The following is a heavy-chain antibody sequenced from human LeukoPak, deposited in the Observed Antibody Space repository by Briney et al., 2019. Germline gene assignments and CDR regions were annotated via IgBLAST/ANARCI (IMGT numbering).Heavy chain of an antibody. D-gene: IGHD3-10*01. V-gene: IGHV4-34*01. J-gene: IGHJ5*02. CDR3: ARVSVVYYGSGSYYHIGWFDP. CDR1: GGSFSGYY. CDR2: MYHSGST. Sequence: SETLSLTCAVSGGSFSGYYWSWIRQPPGKGLEWIGEMYHSGSTNYNPSLKSRVTISVDTSKNQFSLKLSSVTAADTAVYYCARVSVVYYGSGSYYHIGWFDPWGQGTLVTVSS.